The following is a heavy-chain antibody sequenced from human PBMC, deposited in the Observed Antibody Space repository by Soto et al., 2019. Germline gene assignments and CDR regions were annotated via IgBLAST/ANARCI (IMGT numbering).Heavy chain of an antibody. J-gene: IGHJ6*02. CDR1: GFTFSRYW. CDR2: VNSDGSDT. CDR3: ATNYAYAEGYYWYGIDV. D-gene: IGHD3-16*01. V-gene: IGHV3-74*01. Sequence: GGSLRLSCAASGFTFSRYWMHWVRQAPGKGLVWVSRVNSDGSDTHYADSVKGRFTISRDNAKNTLYLQMNSLRAEDTAVYYCATNYAYAEGYYWYGIDVWGQGTTVTVS.